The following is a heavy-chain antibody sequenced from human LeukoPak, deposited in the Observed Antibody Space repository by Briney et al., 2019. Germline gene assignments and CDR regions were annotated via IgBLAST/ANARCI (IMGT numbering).Heavy chain of an antibody. D-gene: IGHD6-13*01. CDR1: GFTFSSYS. CDR3: AKEAGYSSSWYEFDP. J-gene: IGHJ5*02. Sequence: GGSLRLSCAASGFTFSSYSMNWVRQAPGKGLEWVSSISSSSSYIYYADSVKGRFTISRDNAKNSLYLQMNSLRAEDRAVYYCAKEAGYSSSWYEFDPWGQGTLVTVSS. V-gene: IGHV3-21*01. CDR2: ISSSSSYI.